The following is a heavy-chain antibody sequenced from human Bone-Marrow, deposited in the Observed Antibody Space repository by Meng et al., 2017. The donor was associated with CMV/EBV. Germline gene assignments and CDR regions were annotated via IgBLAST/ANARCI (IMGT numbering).Heavy chain of an antibody. CDR1: GFTFSDYY. D-gene: IGHD2-2*01. V-gene: IGHV3-11*01. Sequence: GESLKISCAASGFTFSDYYMSWIRQAPGKGLEWVSYISSSGSTIYYADSVKGRFTISRDNAKNSLYLQMNSLRAEDTAVYYCARDEGYCSSTSCYGGGWFDPCGQGTLVTASS. CDR3: ARDEGYCSSTSCYGGGWFDP. CDR2: ISSSGSTI. J-gene: IGHJ5*02.